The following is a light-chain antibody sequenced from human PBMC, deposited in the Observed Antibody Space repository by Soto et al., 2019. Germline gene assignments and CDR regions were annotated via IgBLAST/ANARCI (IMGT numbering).Light chain of an antibody. CDR1: QSISNY. CDR3: QQRYNTMIT. Sequence: DIQMTQSPSSLSASVGDRVTITCRASQSISNYVNWYQQKPGKDPKVLIYGASSLQSGVPSRFSGSGSGTDFNLTISSLQTEDFATYYCQQRYNTMITFGPGTKVDIK. CDR2: GAS. J-gene: IGKJ3*01. V-gene: IGKV1-39*01.